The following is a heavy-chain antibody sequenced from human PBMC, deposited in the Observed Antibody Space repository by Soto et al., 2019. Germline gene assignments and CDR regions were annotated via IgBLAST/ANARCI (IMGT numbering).Heavy chain of an antibody. CDR3: AKGLYDFWSGYYHPVYYYYGMDV. CDR1: GFTFSSYG. V-gene: IGHV3-30*18. D-gene: IGHD3-3*01. J-gene: IGHJ6*02. Sequence: QVQLVESGGGVVQPGRSLRLSCAASGFTFSSYGMHWVRQAPGKGLEWVAVISYDGSNKYYADSVKGRFTISRDNSKNTLYLQMNSLRAEDTAVYYCAKGLYDFWSGYYHPVYYYYGMDVWGQGTTVTVSS. CDR2: ISYDGSNK.